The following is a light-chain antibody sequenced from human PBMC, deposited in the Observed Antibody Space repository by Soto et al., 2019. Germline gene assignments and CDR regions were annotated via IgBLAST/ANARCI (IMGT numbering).Light chain of an antibody. Sequence: QSALTQPASVSGSPGQSITISCTGTSSDVGSYNLVSWYQQHPGKAPKLMIYEGSKRPSGVSNRFSGSKSGNTASLTISGLQAEDEADYTCCSYAGSSEVFGTGTKVTVL. J-gene: IGLJ1*01. CDR1: SSDVGSYNL. CDR3: CSYAGSSEV. V-gene: IGLV2-23*01. CDR2: EGS.